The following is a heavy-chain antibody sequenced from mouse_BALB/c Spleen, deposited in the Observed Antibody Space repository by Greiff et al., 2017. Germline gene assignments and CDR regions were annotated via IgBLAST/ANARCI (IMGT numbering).Heavy chain of an antibody. CDR3: ASWHYGSSLGY. V-gene: IGHV1-77*01. Sequence: VQLQQSGPELVKPGASVKMSCKASGYTFTDYVISWVKQRTGQGLEWIGEIYPGSGSTYYNEKFKGKATLTADKSSNTAYKQLSSLTSEDSAVYFCASWHYGSSLGYWGQGTTLTVSS. CDR1: GYTFTDYV. CDR2: IYPGSGST. D-gene: IGHD1-1*01. J-gene: IGHJ2*01.